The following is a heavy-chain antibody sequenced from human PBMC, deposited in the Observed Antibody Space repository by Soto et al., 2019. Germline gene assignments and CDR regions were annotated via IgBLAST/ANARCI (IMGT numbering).Heavy chain of an antibody. Sequence: QVQLQQSGPRLVKPSETLSLTCTVSSGPDRSHNWGWIRQPPGRGLEWIGYVYYTGDTAYNPSLRGRVTLSADTSTNAISLPPNSVTAADTAVYYCVRQGIDYLHGLVDVWGQGTTVSVSS. D-gene: IGHD4-17*01. CDR2: VYYTGDT. CDR1: SGPDRSHN. V-gene: IGHV4-59*08. CDR3: VRQGIDYLHGLVDV. J-gene: IGHJ6*02.